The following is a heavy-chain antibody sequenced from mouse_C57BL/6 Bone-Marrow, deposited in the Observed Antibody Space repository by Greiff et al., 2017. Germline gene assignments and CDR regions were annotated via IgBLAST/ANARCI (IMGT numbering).Heavy chain of an antibody. V-gene: IGHV5-2*01. CDR2: INSDGGST. CDR3: ARRGYHAGWYFDV. D-gene: IGHD5-1-1*01. CDR1: EYEFPSHD. Sequence: EVQLVESGGGLVQPGESLKLSCESNEYEFPSHDMSWVRKTPEKRLELVAAINSDGGSTYYPDTMERRFIISSDNTTKTLYLQMSSLRAEDTALYYCARRGYHAGWYFDVWGTGTTVTVSS. J-gene: IGHJ1*03.